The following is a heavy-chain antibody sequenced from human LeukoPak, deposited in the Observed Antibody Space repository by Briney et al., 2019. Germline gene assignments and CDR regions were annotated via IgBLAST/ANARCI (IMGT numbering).Heavy chain of an antibody. CDR1: GFTFSSYW. J-gene: IGHJ4*02. CDR3: ARDRKVLLWFGESPWYFDY. CDR2: IKQDGSEK. D-gene: IGHD3-10*01. Sequence: GGSLRLSCAASGFTFSSYWMSWVRQAPGKGLEWVANIKQDGSEKYYVDSVKGRFTISRDNAKNSLYLQMNSLRAEDTAVYYCARDRKVLLWFGESPWYFDYWGQGTLVIVSS. V-gene: IGHV3-7*01.